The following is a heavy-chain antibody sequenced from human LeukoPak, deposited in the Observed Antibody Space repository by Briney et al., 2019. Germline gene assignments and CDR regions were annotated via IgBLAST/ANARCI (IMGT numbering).Heavy chain of an antibody. CDR2: ISGSGGST. D-gene: IGHD3-9*01. Sequence: GGSLRLSCAASGFTFSSFAMSWVRQAPGKGLEWVSAISGSGGSTYYADSVKGRFTISRDNSKNTLYLQMNSLRAEGTAVYYCAKDSNWLFPRDVDYWGQGTPVTVSS. CDR3: AKDSNWLFPRDVDY. V-gene: IGHV3-23*01. J-gene: IGHJ4*02. CDR1: GFTFSSFA.